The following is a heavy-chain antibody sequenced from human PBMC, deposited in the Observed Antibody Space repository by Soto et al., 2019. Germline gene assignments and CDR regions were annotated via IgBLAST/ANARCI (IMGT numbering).Heavy chain of an antibody. V-gene: IGHV1-3*01. D-gene: IGHD7-27*01. CDR3: ARDTGDGTFDF. CDR2: INAGYGNT. J-gene: IGHJ4*02. Sequence: ASVKVSCKASGYTFSSYAMHWVRQAPGQRLEWMGWINAGYGNTKSSQKFQDRVTISRDTSASTAYMELTSLRSEDTAVHYCARDTGDGTFDFWGQGTLVTVSS. CDR1: GYTFSSYA.